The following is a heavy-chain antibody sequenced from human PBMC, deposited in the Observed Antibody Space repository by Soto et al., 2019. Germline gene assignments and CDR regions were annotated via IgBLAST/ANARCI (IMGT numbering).Heavy chain of an antibody. CDR2: ISGSGGST. D-gene: IGHD2-8*01. CDR1: GFTFSSYA. J-gene: IGHJ6*02. V-gene: IGHV3-23*01. CDR3: AKEGNGVCYLVECYYYYGMDV. Sequence: EVQLLESGGGLVQPGGSLRLSCAASGFTFSSYAMSWVRQAPGKGLEWVSAISGSGGSTYYADSVKGRFTISRDNSKNTLYLQMNSLRAEDTVVYYCAKEGNGVCYLVECYYYYGMDVWGQGTTVTVSS.